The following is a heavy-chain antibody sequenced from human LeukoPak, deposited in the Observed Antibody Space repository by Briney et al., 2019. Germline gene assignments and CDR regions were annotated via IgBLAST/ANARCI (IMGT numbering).Heavy chain of an antibody. V-gene: IGHV3-48*03. CDR2: ISSSGSTI. CDR3: ARDSLPYDYVWGSYRFFDP. Sequence: PGGSLRLSCAASGFTFSSYEMNWVRQAPGKGLEWVSYISSSGSTIYYADSVKGRFTSSRDNAKNSLYLQMNSLRAEDTAVYYCARDSLPYDYVWGSYRFFDPWGQGTLVTVSS. D-gene: IGHD3-16*02. J-gene: IGHJ5*02. CDR1: GFTFSSYE.